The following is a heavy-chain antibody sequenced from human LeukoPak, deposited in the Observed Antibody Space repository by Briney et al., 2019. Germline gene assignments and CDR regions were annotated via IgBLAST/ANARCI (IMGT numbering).Heavy chain of an antibody. J-gene: IGHJ4*02. CDR3: ARDAAKGLYTIVRGVVDY. CDR1: GFIFSDYS. CDR2: MSTSVNYI. Sequence: PGGSLRLSCVTSGFIFSDYSMNWVRQAPGKGLEWVSTMSTSVNYIYYADSVKGRFTISRDNAKKSLYLQINSLTVEDTAVYYCARDAAKGLYTIVRGVVDYWGQGALVTVSS. D-gene: IGHD3-10*01. V-gene: IGHV3-21*01.